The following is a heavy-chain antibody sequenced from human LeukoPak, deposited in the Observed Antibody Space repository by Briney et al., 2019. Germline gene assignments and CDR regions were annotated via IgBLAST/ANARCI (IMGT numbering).Heavy chain of an antibody. CDR3: ARGNGGCSSTSCYTGDWFDP. CDR2: MNPNSGNT. Sequence: ASVKVSCKASGYTFTSYDINWVRQATGQGLEWMGWMNPNSGNTGYAQKFQGRVTITRNTSISTAYMELSSLRSEDTAVYYCARGNGGCSSTSCYTGDWFDPWGQGTLVTVSS. J-gene: IGHJ5*02. D-gene: IGHD2-2*02. V-gene: IGHV1-8*03. CDR1: GYTFTSYD.